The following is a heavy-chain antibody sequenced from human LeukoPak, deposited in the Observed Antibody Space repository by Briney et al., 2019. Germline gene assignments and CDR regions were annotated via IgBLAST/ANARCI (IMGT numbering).Heavy chain of an antibody. J-gene: IGHJ4*02. V-gene: IGHV4-4*07. CDR3: ARGIYNSDWFPPDY. CDR2: MYIGGNI. CDR1: GVSISDYY. D-gene: IGHD6-19*01. Sequence: SETLSLTCTVSGVSISDYYWTWIRQPAGKGLEWIGRMYIGGNIAYNPSVRGRATMSADTSKNQVSLKLRSVTAADTAVYYCARGIYNSDWFPPDYWGQGALLTVSS.